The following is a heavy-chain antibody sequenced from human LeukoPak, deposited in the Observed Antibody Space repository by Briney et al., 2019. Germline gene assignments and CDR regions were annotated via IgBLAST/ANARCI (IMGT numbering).Heavy chain of an antibody. CDR1: GFDFSSNW. Sequence: GGSLRLSCAASGFDFSSNWMHWVRHAPGQGLVWVANIKQDGGERYYVDSVKGRFTISRDNAKNSLSLQMNNLRVEDTAVYYCARAGSHWHYVYWGQGTVVTVSS. CDR3: ARAGSHWHYVY. D-gene: IGHD3-10*01. CDR2: IKQDGGER. J-gene: IGHJ4*02. V-gene: IGHV3-7*01.